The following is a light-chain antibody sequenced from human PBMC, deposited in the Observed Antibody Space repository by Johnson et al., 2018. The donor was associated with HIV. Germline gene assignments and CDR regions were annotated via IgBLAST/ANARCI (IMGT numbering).Light chain of an antibody. V-gene: IGLV1-51*01. CDR1: TSNIGSNS. Sequence: QPVLTQPPSVSAAPGQKVTISCSGNTSNIGSNSVSWYQHLPGIATKLLVYDRNKRPSGIPDRFSASKSGTSATLVITGLQTGDEADYYCGTWVSSLSAEVFGTGTKVTVL. CDR3: GTWVSSLSAEV. J-gene: IGLJ1*01. CDR2: DRN.